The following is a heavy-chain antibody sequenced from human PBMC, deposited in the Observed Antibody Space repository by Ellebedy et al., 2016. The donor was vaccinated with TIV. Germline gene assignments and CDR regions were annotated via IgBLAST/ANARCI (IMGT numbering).Heavy chain of an antibody. Sequence: GESLKISCTASGFNFRSYWMTWVRQAPGKGLEWVAKIRQEGDEIYYVESVKGRFTISRDNAKNSLFLQMNSLRVEDTAVYYCARRASYGDYAVQVNPWFDPWGQGTLVTVSS. J-gene: IGHJ5*02. D-gene: IGHD4-17*01. CDR1: GFNFRSYW. CDR3: ARRASYGDYAVQVNPWFDP. V-gene: IGHV3-7*01. CDR2: IRQEGDEI.